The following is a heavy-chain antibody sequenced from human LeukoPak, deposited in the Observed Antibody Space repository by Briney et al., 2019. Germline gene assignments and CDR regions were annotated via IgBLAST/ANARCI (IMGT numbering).Heavy chain of an antibody. V-gene: IGHV3-7*01. CDR3: ARSGMVLDY. D-gene: IGHD5-18*01. CDR1: GFTFSSYW. J-gene: IGHJ4*02. CDR2: VKQDGSEN. Sequence: GGSLRLSCAASGFTFSSYWMGWVRQAPGKGLEWVANVKQDGSENYYVDSVKGRFTNSRDNAKNSLYLQMNSLRAEDTAVYYCARSGMVLDYWGQGTPVTVSS.